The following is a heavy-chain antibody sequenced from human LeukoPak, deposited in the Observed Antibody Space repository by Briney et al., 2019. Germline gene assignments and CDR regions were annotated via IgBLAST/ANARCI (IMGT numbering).Heavy chain of an antibody. CDR2: IRYDGSNK. J-gene: IGHJ4*02. D-gene: IGHD3-3*01. V-gene: IGHV3-30*02. Sequence: PGGSLRLSCAASGFTFSSYGMHWVRQAPGKGLEWVAFIRYDGSNKYYADSVKGRFTISRYNSKNTLYLQMNSLRAEDTAVYYCAKDDFWSGYPYYFDYWGQGTLVTVSS. CDR1: GFTFSSYG. CDR3: AKDDFWSGYPYYFDY.